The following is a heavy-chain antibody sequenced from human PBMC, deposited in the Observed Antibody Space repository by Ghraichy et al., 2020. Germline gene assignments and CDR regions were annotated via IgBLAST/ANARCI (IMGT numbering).Heavy chain of an antibody. Sequence: GGSLRLSCAASGFTFSSYEMNWVRQAPGKGLEWVSYIRGSGSNIYYADSVKGRFTISRDNAKNSLYLQMNSLRAEDTAVYYCARDGQYRYERDFDYWVQGTLVTVSS. CDR2: IRGSGSNI. CDR3: ARDGQYRYERDFDY. CDR1: GFTFSSYE. J-gene: IGHJ4*02. V-gene: IGHV3-48*03. D-gene: IGHD5-18*01.